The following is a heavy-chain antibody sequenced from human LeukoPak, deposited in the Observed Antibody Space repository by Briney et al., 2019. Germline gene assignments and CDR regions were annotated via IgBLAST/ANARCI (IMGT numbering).Heavy chain of an antibody. J-gene: IGHJ6*02. CDR1: GYTFTSYD. CDR3: ASAYCSSTSCHREYYYYGMDV. CDR2: MNPNSGNT. D-gene: IGHD2-2*02. V-gene: IGHV1-8*01. Sequence: ASVKVSCKASGYTFTSYDINWVRQATGQGLEWMGWMNPNSGNTGYAQKFQGRVTMTRNTSISTAYMELSSLRSEDTAVYCCASAYCSSTSCHREYYYYGMDVWGQGTTVTVSS.